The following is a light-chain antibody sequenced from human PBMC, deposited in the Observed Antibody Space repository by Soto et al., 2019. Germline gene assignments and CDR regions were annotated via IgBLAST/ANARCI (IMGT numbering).Light chain of an antibody. Sequence: DIHMTQSPSSLSASVGDIVTITCRASQSISNYVSWYQQKPGKAPKLLIYAASTLHSGVQSRFSGSGSGTVFTITITSLQPEDFATYYCQQGFSTLPITVGPGTKVD. J-gene: IGKJ3*01. V-gene: IGKV1-39*01. CDR2: AAS. CDR1: QSISNY. CDR3: QQGFSTLPIT.